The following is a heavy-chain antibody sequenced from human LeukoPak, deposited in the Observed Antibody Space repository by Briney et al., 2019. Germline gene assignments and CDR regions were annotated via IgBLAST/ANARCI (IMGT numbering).Heavy chain of an antibody. V-gene: IGHV3-21*01. D-gene: IGHD3-10*01. J-gene: IGHJ4*02. Sequence: GGSLRLSCAVSGFTFSSYSMNWVRQAPGKGLEWVSSISSSSSYIYYADSVKGRFTISRDNAKNSLYLQMNSLRAEDTAVYYCARGGDGGDPTADYWGQGTLVTVSS. CDR1: GFTFSSYS. CDR3: ARGGDGGDPTADY. CDR2: ISSSSSYI.